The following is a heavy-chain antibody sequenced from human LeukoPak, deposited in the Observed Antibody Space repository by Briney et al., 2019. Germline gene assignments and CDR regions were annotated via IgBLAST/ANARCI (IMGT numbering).Heavy chain of an antibody. Sequence: GESLKISCQGSGSSFTGYWIGWVRRMPGKGLEWMGIIYPGDSQTKYSPSFQGQVTISVDKSISTAYLQWSSLTASDTAMYYCARHLATSTWSAFDYWGQGTLVTVSS. CDR2: IYPGDSQT. CDR3: ARHLATSTWSAFDY. J-gene: IGHJ4*02. D-gene: IGHD6-13*01. V-gene: IGHV5-51*01. CDR1: GSSFTGYW.